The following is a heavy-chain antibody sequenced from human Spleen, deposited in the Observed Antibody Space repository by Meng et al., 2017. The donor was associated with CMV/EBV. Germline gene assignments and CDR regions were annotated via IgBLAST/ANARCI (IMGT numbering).Heavy chain of an antibody. V-gene: IGHV3-30*04. CDR1: GFTFSSYA. Sequence: GESLKISCAASGFTFSSYAMHWVRQAPGKGLEWVAVISYDGSNKYYADSVKGRFTISRDNSKNTLYLQMNSLRAEDTAVYYCARDLTGTIRGWFDPWGQGTLVTVSS. J-gene: IGHJ5*02. CDR3: ARDLTGTIRGWFDP. D-gene: IGHD1-7*01. CDR2: ISYDGSNK.